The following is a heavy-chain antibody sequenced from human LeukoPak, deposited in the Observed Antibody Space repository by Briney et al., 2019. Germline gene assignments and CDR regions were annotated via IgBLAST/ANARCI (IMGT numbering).Heavy chain of an antibody. J-gene: IGHJ4*02. D-gene: IGHD5-12*01. V-gene: IGHV4-38-2*02. CDR1: GYSINSGYY. CDR3: ARDQAYNGYVAEPIDY. CDR2: IYHSGST. Sequence: SETLSLTCAVSGYSINSGYYWGWIRQPPGKGLEWIGSIYHSGSTYYNPSLKSRVAISVDTSKNQFSLNLSSVTAADTGVYYCARDQAYNGYVAEPIDYWGQGTLVTVSS.